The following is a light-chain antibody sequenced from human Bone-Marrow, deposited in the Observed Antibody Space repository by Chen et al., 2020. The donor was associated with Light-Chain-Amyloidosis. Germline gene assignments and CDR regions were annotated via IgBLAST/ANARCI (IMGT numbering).Light chain of an antibody. J-gene: IGLJ3*02. CDR2: EVS. Sequence: QSALTQPPSASGSPGQSVTISCTGTSSDVGGYNYVSWYQQHPGKAPKLMIYEVSERPSGVPDRFSGSKSGNTATLTISRVEAGDEADYYCQVWDRSSDRPVFGGGTKLTVL. CDR3: QVWDRSSDRPV. V-gene: IGLV2-8*01. CDR1: SSDVGGYNY.